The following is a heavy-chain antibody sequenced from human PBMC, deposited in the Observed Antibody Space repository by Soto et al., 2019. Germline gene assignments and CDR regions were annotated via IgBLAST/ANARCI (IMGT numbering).Heavy chain of an antibody. CDR3: AHAGDYDLLTFDH. CDR1: GFSLSTYHMG. J-gene: IGHJ4*02. Sequence: QITLKESGPTLVRPAQTLTLTCDFSGFSLSTYHMGVAWIRQPPGKALEWLALIYWDEDKRYSPSLKDRLAISKAPSSNQVVLTLTNMDPGDTATYFCAHAGDYDLLTFDHWGPGTLVTVSS. D-gene: IGHD4-17*01. V-gene: IGHV2-5*02. CDR2: IYWDEDK.